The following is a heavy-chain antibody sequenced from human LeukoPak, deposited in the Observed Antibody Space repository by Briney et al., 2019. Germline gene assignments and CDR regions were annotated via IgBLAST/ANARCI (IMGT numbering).Heavy chain of an antibody. V-gene: IGHV4-59*01. Sequence: KASETLSLTCTVSGGSISSYYWSWIRQPPGKGLEWIGYIYYSGSTNYNPSLKSRVTISVDTSKNQFSLKLSSVTAADTAVYYCASTPELGVVAATPWYFDYWGQGTLVTVSS. CDR2: IYYSGST. CDR1: GGSISSYY. CDR3: ASTPELGVVAATPWYFDY. J-gene: IGHJ4*02. D-gene: IGHD2-15*01.